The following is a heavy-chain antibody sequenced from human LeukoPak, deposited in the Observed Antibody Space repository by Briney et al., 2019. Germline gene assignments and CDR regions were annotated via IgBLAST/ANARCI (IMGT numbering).Heavy chain of an antibody. J-gene: IGHJ6*02. Sequence: SETLSLTCTVSGGSISSYYWSWIRQPPGKGLEWLGYIYYSGSTNYNPSLKSRVTISVDTSKNQFPLKLSSVTAADTAVYYCARLWDYYYYGMDVWGQGTTVTVSS. V-gene: IGHV4-59*08. D-gene: IGHD3-16*01. CDR2: IYYSGST. CDR1: GGSISSYY. CDR3: ARLWDYYYYGMDV.